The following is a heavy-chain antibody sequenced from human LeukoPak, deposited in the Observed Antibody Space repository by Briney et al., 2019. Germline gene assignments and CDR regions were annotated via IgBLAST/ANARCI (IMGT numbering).Heavy chain of an antibody. CDR1: GFTFSSYS. Sequence: GGSLRLSRAASGFTFSSYSMNWVRQAPGKGLEWVSSISSSSSYIYYADSVKGRFTISRDNAKNSLYLQMNSLRAEDTAVYYCARDRVGATLDYWGQGTLVTVSS. V-gene: IGHV3-21*01. D-gene: IGHD1-26*01. J-gene: IGHJ4*02. CDR3: ARDRVGATLDY. CDR2: ISSSSSYI.